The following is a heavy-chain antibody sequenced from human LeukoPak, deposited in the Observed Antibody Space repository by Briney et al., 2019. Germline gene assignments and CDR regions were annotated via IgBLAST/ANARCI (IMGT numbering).Heavy chain of an antibody. Sequence: PGGSLRLSCAASGFTFSLYWISWVRQTPGKGLEWVANIKQDGSKKEYVDSVKGRFTISRDNAKNSLYLQMNSLRAEDTAVYYCARRGTFGDRPTDYWGQGTLVTVSS. J-gene: IGHJ4*02. CDR2: IKQDGSKK. CDR1: GFTFSLYW. V-gene: IGHV3-7*03. D-gene: IGHD3-16*01. CDR3: ARRGTFGDRPTDY.